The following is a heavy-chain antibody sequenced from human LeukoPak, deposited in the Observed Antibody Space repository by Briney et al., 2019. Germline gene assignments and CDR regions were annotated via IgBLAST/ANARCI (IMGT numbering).Heavy chain of an antibody. J-gene: IGHJ6*02. Sequence: PGGSLRLSCAASGFTFSSYGMHWVRQAPGKGLEWVAVISYDGSNKYYADSVKGRFTISRDNSKNTLYLQMNSLRAEDTAVYYCAKDDGGRDWLFYYYGMDVWGQGTTVTVSS. D-gene: IGHD3/OR15-3a*01. CDR2: ISYDGSNK. CDR3: AKDDGGRDWLFYYYGMDV. CDR1: GFTFSSYG. V-gene: IGHV3-30*18.